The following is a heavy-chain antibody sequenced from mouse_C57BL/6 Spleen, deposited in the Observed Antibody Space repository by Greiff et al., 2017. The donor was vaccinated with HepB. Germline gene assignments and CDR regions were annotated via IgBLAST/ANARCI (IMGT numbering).Heavy chain of an antibody. V-gene: IGHV1-75*01. D-gene: IGHD1-1*01. CDR3: ARSGDYYGSSPYYAMDY. CDR1: GYTFTDYY. CDR2: IFPGSGST. J-gene: IGHJ4*01. Sequence: VQLQQSGPELVKPGASVKISCKASGYTFTDYYINWVKQRPGQGLEWIGWIFPGSGSTYYNEKFKGKATLTVDKSSSTAYMLLSSLTSEDSAVYFCARSGDYYGSSPYYAMDYWGQGTSVTVSS.